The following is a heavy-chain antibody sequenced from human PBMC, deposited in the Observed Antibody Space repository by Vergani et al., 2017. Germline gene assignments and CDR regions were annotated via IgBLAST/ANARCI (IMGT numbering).Heavy chain of an antibody. V-gene: IGHV4-59*12. CDR2: IYYSGST. CDR3: ARGVQQWLVRDY. J-gene: IGHJ4*02. D-gene: IGHD6-19*01. Sequence: QVQLQESGPGLVKPSETLSLTCTVSGGSISSYYWSWIRQPPGKGLEWIGYIYYSGSTNYNPSLKSRVTISVDTSKNQFSLKLSSVTAADTAVYYCARGVQQWLVRDYWGQGTLVTVSS. CDR1: GGSISSYY.